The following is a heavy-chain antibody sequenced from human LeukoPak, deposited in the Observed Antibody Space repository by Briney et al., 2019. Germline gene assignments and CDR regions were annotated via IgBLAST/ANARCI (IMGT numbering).Heavy chain of an antibody. D-gene: IGHD4-11*01. CDR1: GFIFSSYW. CDR3: ASHISTVTTTGSDS. CDR2: IKQDGSEK. J-gene: IGHJ4*02. V-gene: IGHV3-7*03. Sequence: PGGSLRLSCAASGFIFSSYWMGWVRQAPGKGLEWVANIKQDGSEKYYVDSVKGRFTISRDNSKNTLYLQMNSLRAEDTAIYYCASHISTVTTTGSDSWGQGTLVTVSS.